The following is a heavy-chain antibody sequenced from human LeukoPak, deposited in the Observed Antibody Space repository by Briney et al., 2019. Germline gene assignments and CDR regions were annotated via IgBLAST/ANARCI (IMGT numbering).Heavy chain of an antibody. CDR3: ARFGPRVVVPAAIDY. J-gene: IGHJ4*02. CDR2: ISSSSSYI. V-gene: IGHV3-21*01. CDR1: GFTFSSYS. Sequence: GGSLRLSCAASGFTFSSYSMNWVRQAPGKGLEWVSSISSSSSYIYYADSVKGRFTISRDNAKNSLYLQMNSLRAEDTAVYYCARFGPRVVVPAAIDYWGQGTLVTVS. D-gene: IGHD2-2*01.